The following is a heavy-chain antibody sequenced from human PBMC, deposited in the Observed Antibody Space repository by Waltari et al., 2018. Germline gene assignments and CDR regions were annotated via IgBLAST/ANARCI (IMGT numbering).Heavy chain of an antibody. Sequence: QVQLQQWGAGLLKPSETLSLTCAVYGGSFSGYYWSWIRPAPGKGLGWIGEINHSGSTNYNPSLKSRVTISRDTSKNQFSLKLSSVTAADTAVYYCARVRSYDYVWGSYRYTRGWFDPWGQGTLVTVSS. CDR2: INHSGST. CDR3: ARVRSYDYVWGSYRYTRGWFDP. J-gene: IGHJ5*02. CDR1: GGSFSGYY. V-gene: IGHV4-34*01. D-gene: IGHD3-16*02.